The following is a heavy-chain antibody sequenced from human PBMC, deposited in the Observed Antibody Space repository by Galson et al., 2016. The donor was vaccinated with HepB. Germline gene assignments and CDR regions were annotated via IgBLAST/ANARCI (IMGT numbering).Heavy chain of an antibody. CDR2: ISTRIDVI. CDR3: ARALLQSRAYDALDL. V-gene: IGHV3-48*02. Sequence: SLRLSCAASEFTFSSHGMNWVRQAPGKGLEWISFISTRIDVIYYADSVKGRFTISRDNAKNSLYLQMNGLRDDDTALYYCARALLQSRAYDALDLWGQGTMVTVSS. D-gene: IGHD2/OR15-2a*01. J-gene: IGHJ3*01. CDR1: EFTFSSHG.